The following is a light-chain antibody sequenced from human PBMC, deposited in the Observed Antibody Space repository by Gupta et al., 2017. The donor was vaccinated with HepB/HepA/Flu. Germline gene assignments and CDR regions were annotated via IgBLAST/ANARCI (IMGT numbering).Light chain of an antibody. Sequence: DIVMTQSPDSLTVSLGERATINCKSSQSVLYTSSNQNHLAWYQQKPGQPPKQLISWASTRESGVPDRFSGSGSGTDFTLTISSLQAEDVAVYYCQQEDSTPITFGGGTKVEIK. J-gene: IGKJ4*01. CDR1: QSVLYTSSNQNH. CDR2: WAS. CDR3: QQEDSTPIT. V-gene: IGKV4-1*01.